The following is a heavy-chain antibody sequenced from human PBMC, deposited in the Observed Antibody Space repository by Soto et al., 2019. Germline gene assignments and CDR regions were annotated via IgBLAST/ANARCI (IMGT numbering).Heavy chain of an antibody. CDR2: ISGSGGST. D-gene: IGHD1-26*01. CDR3: AKGGTYSGSYHGY. CDR1: GFTFSSYA. J-gene: IGHJ4*02. Sequence: EVQLLESGGGLVQPGGSLRLSCAASGFTFSSYAMSWVRQAPGQGLEWVSAISGSGGSTYYADSVKGRFTISRDNSKNTLYLQMNSLRAEDTAVYYCAKGGTYSGSYHGYWGQGTLVTVSS. V-gene: IGHV3-23*01.